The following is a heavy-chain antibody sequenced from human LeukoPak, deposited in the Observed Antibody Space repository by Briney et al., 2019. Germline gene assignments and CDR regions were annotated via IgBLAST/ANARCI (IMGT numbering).Heavy chain of an antibody. D-gene: IGHD2-15*01. CDR2: IIPIFGTE. CDR1: GRTLTSNA. J-gene: IGHJ3*02. CDR3: ARVEYCSGGSCYGAFDN. V-gene: IGHV1-69*06. Sequence: SPKLSYNSSGRTLTSNAISCLRKAPGQGLGWMREIIPIFGTENYAQKCYGKVTITADKSTRTDYMELSSLRSDHTDVYSCARVEYCSGGSCYGAFDNWGQGTMLTVSS.